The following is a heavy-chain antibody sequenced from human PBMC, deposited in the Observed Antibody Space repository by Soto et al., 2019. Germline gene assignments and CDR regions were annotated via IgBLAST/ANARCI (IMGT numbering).Heavy chain of an antibody. V-gene: IGHV4-39*01. CDR2: FYYSERT. J-gene: IGHJ6*02. Sequence: SETLSHTCTVSGVSISSGPYSWGWIRRPPGEGLEWIGTFYYSERTHYNPSLESRVTISVDTSKNQFSLKVSSVTVADTAVYYCARLGGYCSSTFYYYYGMDVWGQGTTVTVSS. CDR1: GVSISSGPYS. D-gene: IGHD2-2*01. CDR3: ARLGGYCSSTFYYYYGMDV.